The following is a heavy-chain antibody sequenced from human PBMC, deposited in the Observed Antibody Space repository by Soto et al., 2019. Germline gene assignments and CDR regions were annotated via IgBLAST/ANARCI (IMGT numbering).Heavy chain of an antibody. CDR1: GFTFSSYG. D-gene: IGHD3-16*01. CDR2: ISYDGSDK. Sequence: QVQLVESGGGVVQHGRSLRLSCAASGFTFSSYGMHWVSQAPGKGLAWVALISYDGSDKYYADSVKGRFTISRDNSKNTLYLQMNRLRAEDTAVYFCSKDMISSYYYYGLDVWGQGTTVTVSS. J-gene: IGHJ6*02. V-gene: IGHV3-30*18. CDR3: SKDMISSYYYYGLDV.